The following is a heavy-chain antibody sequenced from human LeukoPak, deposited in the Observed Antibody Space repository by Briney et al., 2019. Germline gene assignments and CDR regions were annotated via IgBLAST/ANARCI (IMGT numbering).Heavy chain of an antibody. CDR2: VGPEDGET. Sequence: ASVKVSCKVSGYTFTDYCMHWVQQAPGKGLEWMGLVGPEDGETIYAEKFQGRVTITADTSTDTAYMELSSLRSEDTAVYYCATVREGNYYDSSGYWPTLDYWGQGTLVTVSS. CDR1: GYTFTDYC. CDR3: ATVREGNYYDSSGYWPTLDY. D-gene: IGHD3-22*01. J-gene: IGHJ4*02. V-gene: IGHV1-69-2*01.